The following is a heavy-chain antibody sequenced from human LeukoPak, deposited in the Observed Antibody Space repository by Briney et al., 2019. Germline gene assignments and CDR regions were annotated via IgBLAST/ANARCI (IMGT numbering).Heavy chain of an antibody. V-gene: IGHV3-7*01. CDR2: INEDGSVT. J-gene: IGHJ4*02. Sequence: GGSLRLSCVVSGISFSGSWMTWVRQAPGRGLESVANINEDGSVTYFVDSVKGRFAISRDNANNSVFLQLKSLRAEDTAVYYCATGRLQPAHWGQGTLVTVSS. CDR3: ATGRLQPAH. D-gene: IGHD5-24*01. CDR1: GISFSGSW.